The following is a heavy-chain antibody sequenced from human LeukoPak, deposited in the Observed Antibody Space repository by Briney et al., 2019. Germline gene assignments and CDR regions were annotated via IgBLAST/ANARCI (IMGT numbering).Heavy chain of an antibody. CDR2: IYHSGST. Sequence: SETLSLTCTVSGYSISSGYYWGWIRQPPGKGLEWIGSIYHSGSTYYNPSLKSRVTISVDTSKNQFSLKLSSVTAADTAVYYCARRDRAVTLDYWGQGTLVTVSS. J-gene: IGHJ4*02. V-gene: IGHV4-38-2*02. D-gene: IGHD4-11*01. CDR3: ARRDRAVTLDY. CDR1: GYSISSGYY.